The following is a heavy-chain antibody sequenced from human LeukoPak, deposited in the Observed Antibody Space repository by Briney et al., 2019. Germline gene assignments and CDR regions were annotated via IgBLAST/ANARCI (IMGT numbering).Heavy chain of an antibody. J-gene: IGHJ6*03. CDR1: GFTVSRNY. CDR2: IYSGGST. V-gene: IGHV3-66*02. CDR3: ARERADIVVVPAAMDYYYYYYMDV. D-gene: IGHD2-2*01. Sequence: PGGSLRLSCAASGFTVSRNYMSWVRQAPGKGLEWVSVIYSGGSTYYADSVKGRFTISRDNSKNTLYLQMNSLRAEDTAVYYCARERADIVVVPAAMDYYYYYYMDVWGKGTTVTVSS.